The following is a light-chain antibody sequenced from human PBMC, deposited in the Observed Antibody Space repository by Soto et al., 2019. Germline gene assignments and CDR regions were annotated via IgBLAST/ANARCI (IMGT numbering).Light chain of an antibody. CDR2: GAS. J-gene: IGKJ1*01. V-gene: IGKV3-15*01. CDR3: QQYNTWHPKMA. Sequence: VVTQSPATLSLFPGETDTLSCRASQSVSSDLAWYQQRPGQAPRLLIYGASTRATGIPARFRGSGSGTEFRLTISSLQSEDFATYYCQQYNTWHPKMAFGRGTKVEIK. CDR1: QSVSSD.